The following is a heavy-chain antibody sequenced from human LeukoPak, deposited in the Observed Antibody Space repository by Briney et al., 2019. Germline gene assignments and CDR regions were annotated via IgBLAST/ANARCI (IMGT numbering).Heavy chain of an antibody. V-gene: IGHV3-48*04. CDR2: ISSSGSTI. CDR3: ARDQGYYYDSSGYTPFDY. J-gene: IGHJ4*02. D-gene: IGHD3-22*01. Sequence: PGGSLRLSCEASGFXFSSYSINWVRQAPGKGLEWVSYISSSGSTIYYADSVKGRFTISRDNAKNSLYLQMNSLRAEDTAVYYCARDQGYYYDSSGYTPFDYWGQGTLVTVSS. CDR1: GFXFSSYS.